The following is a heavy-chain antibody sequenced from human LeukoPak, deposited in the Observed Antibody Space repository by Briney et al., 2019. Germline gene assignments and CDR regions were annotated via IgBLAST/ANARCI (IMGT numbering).Heavy chain of an antibody. CDR3: ARSGSWFDP. CDR2: IYYSGNT. D-gene: IGHD3-10*01. Sequence: SETLSLTCTVSGGSISSYYWSWIRQPPGKGLEWIGYIYYSGNTNYNPSLKSRVTISVDTSKNQFSLKLSSVTAADTAVYYCARSGSWFDPWGQGTLVTVSS. J-gene: IGHJ5*02. V-gene: IGHV4-59*08. CDR1: GGSISSYY.